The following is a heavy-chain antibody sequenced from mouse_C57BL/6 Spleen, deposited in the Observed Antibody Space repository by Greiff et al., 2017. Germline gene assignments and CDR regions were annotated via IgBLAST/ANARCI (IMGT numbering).Heavy chain of an antibody. CDR2: IDPSDSYT. Sequence: QVQLQQPGAELVMPGASVKLSCKASGYTFTSYWMHWVKQRPGQGLEWIGEIDPSDSYTNYNQKFKGKSTLTVDISSSPAYMQLSSLPSEDSAVYYCASNVPWNYFDYWGQGTTLTVSS. CDR3: ASNVPWNYFDY. J-gene: IGHJ2*01. V-gene: IGHV1-69*01. CDR1: GYTFTSYW.